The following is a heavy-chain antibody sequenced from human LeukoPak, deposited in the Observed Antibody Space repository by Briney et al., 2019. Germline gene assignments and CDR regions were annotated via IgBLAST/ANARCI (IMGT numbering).Heavy chain of an antibody. CDR2: AGWAGGTT. D-gene: IGHD3-10*02. Sequence: GGSLRLSCATSGFTFGRYTIHWVRQAPGKGLKWVSLAGWAGGTTYYSDSVRGRFTISRDSGKNSVYLQMNSLTTDDTAFYFCAKELDTMFFDYWGQGALVTVSS. J-gene: IGHJ4*02. V-gene: IGHV3-43*01. CDR1: GFTFGRYT. CDR3: AKELDTMFFDY.